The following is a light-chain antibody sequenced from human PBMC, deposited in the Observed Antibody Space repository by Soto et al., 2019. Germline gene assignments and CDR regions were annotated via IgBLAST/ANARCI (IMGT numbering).Light chain of an antibody. CDR1: QGIYNW. Sequence: DIQMTQSPSSVSASVGDRVTITCRASQGIYNWLAWYQQKPGKAPKLLISAVSNLQSGVPSRFSGSGYGTYFTLTISSLQPEDFATYYCQQANTFPLTLGPGTKVDIK. CDR2: AVS. CDR3: QQANTFPLT. V-gene: IGKV1D-12*01. J-gene: IGKJ3*01.